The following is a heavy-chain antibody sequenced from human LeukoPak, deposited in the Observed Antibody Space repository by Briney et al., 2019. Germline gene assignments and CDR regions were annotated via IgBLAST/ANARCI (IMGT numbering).Heavy chain of an antibody. CDR2: INSNSGGT. Sequence: GASVKVSCKASGYRFTSYYMHWVRQAPGQGLEWMGWINSNSGGTNYAQKFQGRVTMTRDTSISTAYMELSSLRSDDTAVFYCARIRDGYNLINDAFDIWGQGTMVTVSS. D-gene: IGHD5-24*01. CDR1: GYRFTSYY. J-gene: IGHJ3*02. CDR3: ARIRDGYNLINDAFDI. V-gene: IGHV1-2*02.